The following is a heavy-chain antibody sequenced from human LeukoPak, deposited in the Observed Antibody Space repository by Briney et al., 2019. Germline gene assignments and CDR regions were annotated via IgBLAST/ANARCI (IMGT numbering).Heavy chain of an antibody. D-gene: IGHD5-12*01. CDR2: ISGSSNTI. CDR3: ARWSYGSGYALDY. CDR1: GFTFSSYS. Sequence: PGGSLRLSCAASGFTFSSYSVNWVRQAPGKGLEWVSYISGSSNTIYYADSVKGRFTISRDNAKNSLYLQMNSLRAEDTAVYYCARWSYGSGYALDYWGRGTLVTVSS. V-gene: IGHV3-48*01. J-gene: IGHJ4*02.